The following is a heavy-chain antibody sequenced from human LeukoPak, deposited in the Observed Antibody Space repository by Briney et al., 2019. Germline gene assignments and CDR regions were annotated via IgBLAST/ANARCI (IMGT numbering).Heavy chain of an antibody. D-gene: IGHD6-19*01. CDR1: GSTVSTTH. CDR2: IYSGGST. CDR3: ARHIISSGWYTGFDP. Sequence: GGSLRLSCAVSGSTVSTTHVSWVRQAAGKGLEWVSVIYSGGSTYYGDSVKGRFTMSRDNSKSTFYLQMSSLRAEDTAVYYCARHIISSGWYTGFDPWGQGTLVTVSS. J-gene: IGHJ5*02. V-gene: IGHV3-53*01.